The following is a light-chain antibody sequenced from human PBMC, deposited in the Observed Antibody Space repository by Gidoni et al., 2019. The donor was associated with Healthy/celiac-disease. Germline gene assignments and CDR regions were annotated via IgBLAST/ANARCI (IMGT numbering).Light chain of an antibody. J-gene: IGLJ2*01. Sequence: SSELTQDPAVPVALGQTVRITCQGDSLRSYYASWYQQKPGQAPVLVIYGKNNRPSGIPDRFSGSSSGNTASLTITGAQAEDEADYYCNSRDSSGNPVVFGGGTKLTVL. CDR1: SLRSYY. V-gene: IGLV3-19*01. CDR2: GKN. CDR3: NSRDSSGNPVV.